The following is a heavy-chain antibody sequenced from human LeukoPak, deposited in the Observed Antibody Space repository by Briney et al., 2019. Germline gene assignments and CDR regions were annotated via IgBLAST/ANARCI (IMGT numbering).Heavy chain of an antibody. Sequence: SETLSLTCTVSSGSIRNSNYYWGWIRQPPGKGLEWIRSIFYDVSYDYNPSLKSRVTISVDTSKNQFSLKLSSVTAADTAVYYCARVEEGYGSGRRENYYYYYMDVWGKGTTVTISS. D-gene: IGHD3-10*01. CDR2: IFYDVSY. CDR1: SGSIRNSNYY. J-gene: IGHJ6*03. V-gene: IGHV4-39*07. CDR3: ARVEEGYGSGRRENYYYYYMDV.